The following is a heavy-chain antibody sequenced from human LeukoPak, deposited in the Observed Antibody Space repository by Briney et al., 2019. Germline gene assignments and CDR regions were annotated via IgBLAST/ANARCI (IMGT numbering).Heavy chain of an antibody. V-gene: IGHV3-23*01. Sequence: GGSLRLSCAASGFTFSSYAMTWVRQAPGKGLEWVSAITDNSAYTYYADSVKGRFTISRDNPKNTLYLQMNSLRAEDTAVYYCAKDYSSGWFIDYWGQGTLVTVSS. J-gene: IGHJ4*02. CDR1: GFTFSSYA. CDR2: ITDNSAYT. D-gene: IGHD6-19*01. CDR3: AKDYSSGWFIDY.